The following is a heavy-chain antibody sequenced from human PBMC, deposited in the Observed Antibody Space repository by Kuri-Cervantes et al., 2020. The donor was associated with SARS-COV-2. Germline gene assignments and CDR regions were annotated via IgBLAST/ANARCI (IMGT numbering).Heavy chain of an antibody. D-gene: IGHD5-24*01. CDR3: ARVDGYNKNFDY. CDR1: GASVSSASHY. V-gene: IGHV4-61*01. J-gene: IGHJ4*02. Sequence: SETLSLTCTVSGASVSSASHYWSWIRQPPGKGLEWIGYIDYSGSTNYNPSLKSRVTISVDTSKNQFSLELSSVTAADTAVYYCARVDGYNKNFDYWGQGTLVTVSS. CDR2: IDYSGST.